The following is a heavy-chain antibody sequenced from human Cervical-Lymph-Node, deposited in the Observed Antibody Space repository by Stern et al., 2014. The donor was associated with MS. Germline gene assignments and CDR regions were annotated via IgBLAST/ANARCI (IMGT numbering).Heavy chain of an antibody. CDR2: IYPGDSDT. D-gene: IGHD2-8*02. CDR1: GYTFSNSW. J-gene: IGHJ4*02. V-gene: IGHV5-51*03. CDR3: ARGSAGAGAFFDY. Sequence: QLVQSGAEVKKPGESLKISCKGSGYTFSNSWIGWVRQMPGRGLEWMGIIYPGDSDTTYSPSFQGHITISADKSISTAYLQWNSLKASDTAIFYCARGSAGAGAFFDYWGQGTLVTVSS.